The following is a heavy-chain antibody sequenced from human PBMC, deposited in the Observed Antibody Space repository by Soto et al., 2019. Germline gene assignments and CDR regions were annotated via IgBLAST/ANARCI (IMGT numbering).Heavy chain of an antibody. D-gene: IGHD6-13*01. Sequence: QVQLVQSGAEVKKPGASVKVSCKASGYTFTTYGISWVRQAPGQGLEWMGWISAYNGNTNYAQKLQGRVTMTTDTSTSTAYMELRSLRSDDTAVYYCARDWSSITAAGTAGDYWGQGTLVTVSS. CDR2: ISAYNGNT. V-gene: IGHV1-18*01. CDR3: ARDWSSITAAGTAGDY. CDR1: GYTFTTYG. J-gene: IGHJ4*02.